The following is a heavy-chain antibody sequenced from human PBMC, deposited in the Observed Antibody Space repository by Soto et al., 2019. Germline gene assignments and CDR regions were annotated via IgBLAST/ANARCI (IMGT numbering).Heavy chain of an antibody. Sequence: SETLSLTCTVSGGSISSRDFCWSWIRQHPGKGLEWIGYIYYSGNTDYTPSLKSRVTISVDTSKNQFSLKLNSVTAADTAVYYCARAREREPGRGASLDYFDSWGQGTLVTVSS. V-gene: IGHV4-31*03. CDR2: IYYSGNT. CDR1: GGSISSRDFC. J-gene: IGHJ4*02. D-gene: IGHD3-10*01. CDR3: ARAREREPGRGASLDYFDS.